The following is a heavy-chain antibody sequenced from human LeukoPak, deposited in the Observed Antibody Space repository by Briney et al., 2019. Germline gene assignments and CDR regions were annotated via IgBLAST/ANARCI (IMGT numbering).Heavy chain of an antibody. D-gene: IGHD6-19*01. CDR1: GFTFDDYG. Sequence: PGGYLRLSCAAYGFTFDDYGMSWARQAPGKGLEWVSGINWDGDSTGYADSGKGRFTISRDNAKNFLYLQMNSLRAEDTALYYCARTVSSAGWSDDAFDIWGQGTMVTVSS. CDR3: ARTVSSAGWSDDAFDI. CDR2: INWDGDST. V-gene: IGHV3-20*04. J-gene: IGHJ3*02.